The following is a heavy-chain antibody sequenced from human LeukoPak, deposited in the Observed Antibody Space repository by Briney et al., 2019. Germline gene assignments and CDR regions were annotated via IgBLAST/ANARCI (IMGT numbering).Heavy chain of an antibody. CDR3: ASGREITMVRGVSFEPFPFDY. V-gene: IGHV1-2*02. Sequence: ASVKVSCKASGYTSTGYYMHWVRQAPGQGLEWMGWINPNSGGTNYAQKFQGRVTMTRDTSISTAYMELSRLRSDDTAVYYCASGREITMVRGVSFEPFPFDYWGQGTLVTVSS. D-gene: IGHD3-10*01. J-gene: IGHJ4*02. CDR1: GYTSTGYY. CDR2: INPNSGGT.